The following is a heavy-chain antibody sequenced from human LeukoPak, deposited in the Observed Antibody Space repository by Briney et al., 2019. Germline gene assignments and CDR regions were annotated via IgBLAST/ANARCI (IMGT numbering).Heavy chain of an antibody. D-gene: IGHD3-22*01. Sequence: SETLSLTCTVSGGSISSGGYYWSWIRQHPGKGLEWIGYIYYSGSTYYNPSLKSRVTISVDTSKNQFSLKLSSVTAADTAVYYCARDLRDSSGYYHDAFDIRGQGTMVTVSS. V-gene: IGHV4-31*03. CDR1: GGSISSGGYY. J-gene: IGHJ3*02. CDR2: IYYSGST. CDR3: ARDLRDSSGYYHDAFDI.